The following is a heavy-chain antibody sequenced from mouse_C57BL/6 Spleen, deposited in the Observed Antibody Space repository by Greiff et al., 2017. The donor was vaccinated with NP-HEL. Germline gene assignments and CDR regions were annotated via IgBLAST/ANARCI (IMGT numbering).Heavy chain of an antibody. Sequence: VQLQQSGPGLVQPSQSLSITCTVSGFSLTSYGVHWVRQSPGKGLEWLGVIWSGGSTDYNAAFISRLSISKDNSKSQVFFKMNSLQADDTAIYYCARMGGRWYFDYWGQGTTLTVSS. V-gene: IGHV2-2*01. CDR1: GFSLTSYG. J-gene: IGHJ2*01. D-gene: IGHD1-1*01. CDR2: IWSGGST. CDR3: ARMGGRWYFDY.